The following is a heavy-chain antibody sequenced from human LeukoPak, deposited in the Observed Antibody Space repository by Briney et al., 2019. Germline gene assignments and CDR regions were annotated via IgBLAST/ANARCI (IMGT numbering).Heavy chain of an antibody. J-gene: IGHJ6*03. CDR1: GYTFTGYY. V-gene: IGHV1-18*04. D-gene: IGHD3-3*01. CDR2: ISAYNGNT. Sequence: ASVKVSCKASGYTFTGYYMHWVRQAPGQGLERMGWISAYNGNTNYAQKLQGRVTMTTDTSTSTAYMELRSLRSDDTAVYYCARVDFWSGYYYYYYMDVWGKGTTVTVSS. CDR3: ARVDFWSGYYYYYYMDV.